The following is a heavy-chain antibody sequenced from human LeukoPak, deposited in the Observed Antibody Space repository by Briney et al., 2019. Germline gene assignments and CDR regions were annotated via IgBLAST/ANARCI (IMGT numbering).Heavy chain of an antibody. D-gene: IGHD1-26*01. CDR1: GFTFSNSW. Sequence: GGSLRLSCAVSGFTFSNSWISWGRQAPAKGMECVAYINHEVSERYYVASLEGRFTIYRENADKALFLLRNSLRVVDPALYYWERHVGCLVAVDFGGQGTLVSVTS. CDR3: ERHVGCLVAVDF. J-gene: IGHJ3*01. CDR2: INHEVSER. V-gene: IGHV3-7*01.